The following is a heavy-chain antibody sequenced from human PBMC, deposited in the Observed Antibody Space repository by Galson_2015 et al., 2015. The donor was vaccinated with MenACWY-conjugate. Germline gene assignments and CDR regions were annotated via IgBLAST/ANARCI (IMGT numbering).Heavy chain of an antibody. CDR1: GFTFDDYA. CDR3: AKGVLGTLDY. V-gene: IGHV3-9*01. D-gene: IGHD2-8*01. CDR2: ISWNSGSI. Sequence: SLRLSCAASGFTFDDYAMHWVRQAPGKGLEWVSGISWNSGSIGYADSVKGRFTISRDNAKNSLYLQMNSLRAEDTAVYYCAKGVLGTLDYWGHGTLVTVSS. J-gene: IGHJ4*01.